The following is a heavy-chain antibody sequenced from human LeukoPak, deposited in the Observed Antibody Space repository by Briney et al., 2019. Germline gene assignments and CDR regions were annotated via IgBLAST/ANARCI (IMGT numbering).Heavy chain of an antibody. CDR3: ARRGSGYYSSSWFDP. D-gene: IGHD3-3*01. Sequence: ASVKVSCKASGYTFTSYDINWARQATGQGLEWMGWMNPNSGNTGYAQKFQGRVTMTRNTSISTAYMELSSLRSEDTAVYYCARRGSGYYSSSWFDPWGQGTLVTVSS. CDR1: GYTFTSYD. J-gene: IGHJ5*02. V-gene: IGHV1-8*01. CDR2: MNPNSGNT.